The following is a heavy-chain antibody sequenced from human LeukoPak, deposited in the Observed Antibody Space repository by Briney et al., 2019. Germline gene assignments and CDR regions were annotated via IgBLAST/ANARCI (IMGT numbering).Heavy chain of an antibody. CDR2: IYWNDDK. J-gene: IGHJ3*02. Sequence: SGPTLVKPTQTLTLTCTFSGFSLSTSGVGVGWIRQPPGKALEWLALIYWNDDKRYSPSLKSRLTITKDTSKNQVVLTMTNMDPVDTATYYCAHSRIGYCSSTSCSTDGFTLFSKPGAFDIWGQGTMVTVSS. V-gene: IGHV2-5*01. CDR3: AHSRIGYCSSTSCSTDGFTLFSKPGAFDI. D-gene: IGHD2-2*01. CDR1: GFSLSTSGVG.